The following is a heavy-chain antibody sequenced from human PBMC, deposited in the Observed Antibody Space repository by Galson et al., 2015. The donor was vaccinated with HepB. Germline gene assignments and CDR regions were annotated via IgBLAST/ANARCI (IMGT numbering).Heavy chain of an antibody. Sequence: SLRLSCAASGFTFSSYTMHWVRQPPGKGLEWVAVISSDGSNKYYADSVQGRFTISRDNSKNTLYLQMNSLRTEDAAMYYCARPYSWNWFDPWGQGTLVTVSS. CDR3: ARPYSWNWFDP. V-gene: IGHV3-30-3*01. CDR2: ISSDGSNK. D-gene: IGHD4-11*01. J-gene: IGHJ5*02. CDR1: GFTFSSYT.